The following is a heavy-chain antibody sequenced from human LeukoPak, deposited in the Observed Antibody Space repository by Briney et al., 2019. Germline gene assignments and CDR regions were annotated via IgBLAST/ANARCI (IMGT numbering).Heavy chain of an antibody. D-gene: IGHD3-16*01. Sequence: SETLSLTCAVYGGSFSGYYWSWIRQPPGRGLEWIGEINHSGSTNYNPSLKSRVTISVDTSKNQFSLKLSSVTAADTAVYYCAIASDGGSDAFDIWGQGTMVTVSS. CDR2: INHSGST. CDR1: GGSFSGYY. CDR3: AIASDGGSDAFDI. V-gene: IGHV4-34*01. J-gene: IGHJ3*02.